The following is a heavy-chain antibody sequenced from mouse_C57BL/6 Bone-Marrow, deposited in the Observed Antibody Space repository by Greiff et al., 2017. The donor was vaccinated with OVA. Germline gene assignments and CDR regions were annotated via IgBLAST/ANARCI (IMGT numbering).Heavy chain of an antibody. D-gene: IGHD1-1*01. CDR2: IYPGDGDT. CDR3: ARWATTVVDWYFDV. Sequence: LVESGPELVKPGASVKISCKASGYAFSSSWMNWVKQRPGKGLEWIGRIYPGDGDTNYNGKFKGKATLTADKSSSSAYMQHSSLTSEDSAVYVVARWATTVVDWYFDVWGTGTTVTVSS. V-gene: IGHV1-82*01. J-gene: IGHJ1*03. CDR1: GYAFSSSW.